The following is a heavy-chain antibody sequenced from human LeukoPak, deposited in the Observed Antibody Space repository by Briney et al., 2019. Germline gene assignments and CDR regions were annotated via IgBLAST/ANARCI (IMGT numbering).Heavy chain of an antibody. D-gene: IGHD3-22*01. J-gene: IGHJ3*02. CDR1: GFTFSSYG. Sequence: SGGSLRLSCAASGFTFSSYGMNWVRQAPGKGLEWVSGISPSGGGTYYADSVKGRFTISRDDSKNTLSLQMNSLRAEDTAVYYCARSPGITMIANAFDIWGQGTMVTVSS. CDR3: ARSPGITMIANAFDI. CDR2: ISPSGGGT. V-gene: IGHV3-23*01.